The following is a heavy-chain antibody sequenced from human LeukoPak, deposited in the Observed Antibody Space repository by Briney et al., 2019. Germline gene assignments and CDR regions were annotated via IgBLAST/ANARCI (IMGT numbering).Heavy chain of an antibody. D-gene: IGHD4-17*01. CDR2: IIPIFGTA. CDR3: ARGKASTVTTPNFDY. V-gene: IGHV1-69*13. CDR1: GGTFSSYA. J-gene: IGHJ4*02. Sequence: SVKVSCKASGGTFSSYAISWVRQAPAQGLEWMGGIIPIFGTANYAQKFQGRVTITADESTSTAYMELSSLRSEDTAVYYCARGKASTVTTPNFDYWGQGTLVTVSS.